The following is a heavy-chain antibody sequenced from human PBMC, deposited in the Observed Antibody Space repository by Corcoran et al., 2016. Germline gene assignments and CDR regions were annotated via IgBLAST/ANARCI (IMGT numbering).Heavy chain of an antibody. Sequence: QVQLVESGGGVVQPGRSLRLSCAASGFTFSSYGMHWVRQAPGKGLEWVAVISYDGSNKYYADSVKGRFTISRDNSKNTLYLQMNSLGAEDTAVYYCAKLTGDAFDIWGQGTMVTVSS. CDR1: GFTFSSYG. J-gene: IGHJ3*02. CDR3: AKLTGDAFDI. V-gene: IGHV3-30*18. CDR2: ISYDGSNK.